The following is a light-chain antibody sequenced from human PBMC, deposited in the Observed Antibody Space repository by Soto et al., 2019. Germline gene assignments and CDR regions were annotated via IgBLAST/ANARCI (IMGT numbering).Light chain of an antibody. J-gene: IGLJ1*01. CDR3: SSYTRNSTYV. Sequence: LTQPASVSWPPGQSITIPCTGTSGDIGHYTYVSWYQQYPGKAPKLLIYEVNNRPSGVSNRFSGSKTGNTASLTISVLQPEDEADYYCSSYTRNSTYVFGTGTKV. CDR1: SGDIGHYTY. V-gene: IGLV2-14*01. CDR2: EVN.